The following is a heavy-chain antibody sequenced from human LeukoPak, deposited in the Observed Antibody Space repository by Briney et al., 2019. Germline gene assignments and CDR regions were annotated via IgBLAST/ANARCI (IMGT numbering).Heavy chain of an antibody. V-gene: IGHV1-69*13. J-gene: IGHJ6*02. D-gene: IGHD2-2*01. CDR1: GGTFSSYA. CDR3: ARGGIVVVPAAQNSRPYYYYYGMDV. CDR2: IIPIFGTA. Sequence: VASVKVSCKASGGTFSSYAISWVRQAPGQGLEWMGGIIPIFGTANYAQKFQGRVTITADESTSTAYMELSSLRSEDTAVYYCARGGIVVVPAAQNSRPYYYYYGMDVWGQGTTVTVSS.